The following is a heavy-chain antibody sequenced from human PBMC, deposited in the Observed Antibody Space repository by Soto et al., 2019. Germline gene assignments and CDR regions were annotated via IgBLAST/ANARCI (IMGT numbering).Heavy chain of an antibody. CDR3: AKDLTRQLAYWLDP. V-gene: IGHV1-2*02. Sequence: VKAPFKSSGFSFTGYYIHWLRQAPGQGLEWMGWINAHSGGTEYAQKFQGRVTLTRDTSIATAYLTLTSLTSDDTALYYCAKDLTRQLAYWLDPWGQGTQVTVSS. D-gene: IGHD6-6*01. CDR2: INAHSGGT. CDR1: GFSFTGYY. J-gene: IGHJ5*02.